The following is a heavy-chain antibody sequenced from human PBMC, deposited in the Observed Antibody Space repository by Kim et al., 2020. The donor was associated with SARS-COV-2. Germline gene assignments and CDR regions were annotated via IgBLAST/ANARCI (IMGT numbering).Heavy chain of an antibody. J-gene: IGHJ6*02. CDR1: GGSISSYY. Sequence: SETLSLTCTVSGGSISSYYWSWIRQPPGKGLEWIGYIYYSGSTNYNPSLKSRVTISVDTSKNQFSLKLSSVTAADTAVYYCARVLGKAKGNYYYGMDVWGQGTTVTVSS. CDR3: ARVLGKAKGNYYYGMDV. D-gene: IGHD3-3*02. V-gene: IGHV4-59*13. CDR2: IYYSGST.